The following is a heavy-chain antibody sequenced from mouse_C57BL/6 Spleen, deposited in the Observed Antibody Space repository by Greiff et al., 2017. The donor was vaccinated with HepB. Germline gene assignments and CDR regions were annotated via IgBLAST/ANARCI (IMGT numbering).Heavy chain of an antibody. Sequence: EVQLVESGGGLVQPGGSLSLSCAASGFTFTDYYMSWVRQPPGKALEWLGFIRNKANGYTTEYSASVKGRFTISTDNSQSILYLQMNALRAEDSAAYYCARDDYGRSPFAYWGQGTTVTVSA. CDR3: ARDDYGRSPFAY. J-gene: IGHJ3*01. CDR2: IRNKANGYTT. V-gene: IGHV7-3*01. D-gene: IGHD1-1*01. CDR1: GFTFTDYY.